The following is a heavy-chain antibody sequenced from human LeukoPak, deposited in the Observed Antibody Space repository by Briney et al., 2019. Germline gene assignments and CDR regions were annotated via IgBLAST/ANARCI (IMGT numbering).Heavy chain of an antibody. Sequence: GGSLRLSCTASGFTFGDYAMSWARQAPGKGLEWVGFIRRKAYGGTTEYAASVKGRFTISRDDSKSIAYLQMNSLKTEDTAVYYCTRSGYSGYDRPRAWGQGTLVTVSS. D-gene: IGHD5-12*01. J-gene: IGHJ5*02. CDR3: TRSGYSGYDRPRA. V-gene: IGHV3-49*04. CDR2: IRRKAYGGTT. CDR1: GFTFGDYA.